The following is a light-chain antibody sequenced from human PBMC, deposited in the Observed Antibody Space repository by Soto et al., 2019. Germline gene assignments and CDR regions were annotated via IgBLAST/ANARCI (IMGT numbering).Light chain of an antibody. CDR1: QSINNY. Sequence: SPWTQSPVSLCLVPGKRAALSGRASQSINNYLAWYQQKPGQAPRLLIYDASNRATGIPARFSGSGSGTDFTLTISSLEPEDFAVYYCQQRFNWQVTFGQGTRLEIK. V-gene: IGKV3-11*01. CDR2: DAS. J-gene: IGKJ5*01. CDR3: QQRFNWQVT.